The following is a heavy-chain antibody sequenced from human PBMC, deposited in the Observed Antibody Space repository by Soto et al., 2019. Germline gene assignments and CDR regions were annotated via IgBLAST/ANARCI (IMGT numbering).Heavy chain of an antibody. D-gene: IGHD3-3*01. Sequence: GGALRLSCAASGFTFSSYEMNWVRQAPGQGLEWVSYISDSGGTVYYADSVKGRFTVSRDNAQNSVYLQMNSLRTEDTAVYYCARDLLHYDFWSGYSAYFYYGMDVWGPGTTVTVSS. CDR3: ARDLLHYDFWSGYSAYFYYGMDV. CDR1: GFTFSSYE. J-gene: IGHJ6*02. V-gene: IGHV3-48*03. CDR2: ISDSGGTV.